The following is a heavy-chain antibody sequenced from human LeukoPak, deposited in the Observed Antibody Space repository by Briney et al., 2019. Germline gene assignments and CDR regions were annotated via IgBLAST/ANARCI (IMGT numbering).Heavy chain of an antibody. Sequence: GGSLRLSCAASGFTFSIYAMSWVRQAPGKGLEWVSAITGGGGSTYYADSVKGRFTISRDNSKNTLYLRMNSLRAEDTAVYYCAKDRSYSGFSGSGAYFDYWGQGTLVTVSS. V-gene: IGHV3-23*01. CDR3: AKDRSYSGFSGSGAYFDY. D-gene: IGHD3-10*01. CDR1: GFTFSIYA. J-gene: IGHJ4*02. CDR2: ITGGGGST.